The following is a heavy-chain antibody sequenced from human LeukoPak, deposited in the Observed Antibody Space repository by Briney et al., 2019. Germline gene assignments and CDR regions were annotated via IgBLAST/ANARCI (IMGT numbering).Heavy chain of an antibody. D-gene: IGHD6-19*01. J-gene: IGHJ6*02. CDR3: GISGPTWNYYYYGMDV. CDR1: GFTFTSST. CDR2: IVVGSGNT. Sequence: TSVKVSCKASGFTFTSSTVQWVRQARGQRLEWIGWIVVGSGNTNYAQQFQERVTITRDMSTSTAYMELSSLRSEDTAVYYCGISGPTWNYYYYGMDVWGQGTTVTVSS. V-gene: IGHV1-58*01.